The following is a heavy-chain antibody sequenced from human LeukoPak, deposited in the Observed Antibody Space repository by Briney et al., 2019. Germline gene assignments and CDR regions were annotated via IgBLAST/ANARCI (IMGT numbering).Heavy chain of an antibody. CDR2: ISSSSSYI. J-gene: IGHJ5*01. CDR1: GFTFSSYS. V-gene: IGHV3-21*03. D-gene: IGHD3-22*01. Sequence: GGSLRLSCAASGFTFSSYSMNWVRQAPGKGLEWVSSISSSSSYIYYADSVKGRFTISRDNAKNSLYLQMNSLKTEDTAVYYCTSHYDSSGYLPDSWGQGTLVTVSS. CDR3: TSHYDSSGYLPDS.